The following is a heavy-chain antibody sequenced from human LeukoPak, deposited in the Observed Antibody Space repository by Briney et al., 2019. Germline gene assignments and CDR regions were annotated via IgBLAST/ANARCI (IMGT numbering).Heavy chain of an antibody. CDR1: AGSFSGYY. J-gene: IGHJ4*02. CDR3: ASSPGLRWNY. V-gene: IGHV4-34*01. D-gene: IGHD5-12*01. Sequence: PSETLSLTCAVYAGSFSGYYWSWIRQPPGKGLEWIGEINHSGSTNYNPSLKSRVTISVDTSKNQFSLKLSSVTAADTAVYYCASSPGLRWNYWGQGTLVTVSS. CDR2: INHSGST.